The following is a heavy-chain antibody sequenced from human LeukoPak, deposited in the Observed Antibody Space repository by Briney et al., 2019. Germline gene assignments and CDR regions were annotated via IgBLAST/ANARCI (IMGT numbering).Heavy chain of an antibody. CDR1: GYTFINYY. J-gene: IGHJ3*02. Sequence: SVKVSCKASGYTFINYYMHWVRQAPGQGLEWMGGIIPIFGTANYAQKFQGRVTITADESTSTAYMELSSLRSEDTAVYYCARDRGTERAFDIWGQGTMVAVSS. D-gene: IGHD3/OR15-3a*01. CDR2: IIPIFGTA. CDR3: ARDRGTERAFDI. V-gene: IGHV1-69*13.